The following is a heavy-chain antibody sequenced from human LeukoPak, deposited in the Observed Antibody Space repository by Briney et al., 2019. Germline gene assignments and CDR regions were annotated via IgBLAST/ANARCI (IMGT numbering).Heavy chain of an antibody. CDR1: GFTFDDYA. D-gene: IGHD5-12*01. Sequence: GGSLRLSCAASGFTFDDYAMHWVRQAPGKGLEWVSGISWNSGSIGYADSVKGRFTISRDNSKNTLYLQMNSLRAEDTAVYYCAKDALAIGLGYWFDPWGQGTLVTVSS. CDR2: ISWNSGSI. V-gene: IGHV3-9*01. J-gene: IGHJ5*02. CDR3: AKDALAIGLGYWFDP.